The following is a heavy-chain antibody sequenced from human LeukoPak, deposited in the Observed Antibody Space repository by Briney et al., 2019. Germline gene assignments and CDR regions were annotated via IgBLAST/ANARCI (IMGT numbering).Heavy chain of an antibody. V-gene: IGHV4-59*01. J-gene: IGHJ4*02. Sequence: SETLSLTCTVSGGSISTYYWSWIRQPPGKGLEWIGYIYYSGSTNYNPSFKSRVTISVDTSKNQFSLKLNSVTAADTAVYYCARGKFLRYSSSSQNFDYWGQGTLVTVSS. D-gene: IGHD6-6*01. CDR1: GGSISTYY. CDR3: ARGKFLRYSSSSQNFDY. CDR2: IYYSGST.